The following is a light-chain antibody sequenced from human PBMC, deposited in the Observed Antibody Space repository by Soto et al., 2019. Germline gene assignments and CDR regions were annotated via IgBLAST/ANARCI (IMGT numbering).Light chain of an antibody. V-gene: IGLV2-18*02. CDR3: SSFTSSTTYV. CDR1: SSDVGSYNR. Sequence: QSALTQPPSVSGSPGQSVAVSCTGTSSDVGSYNRVSWYKQPPGTAPKLIIYEVSNRPSGVPDRFSGSKSGNTASLTISGLQAEDEADYYGSSFTSSTTYVFGTGTKVTVL. J-gene: IGLJ1*01. CDR2: EVS.